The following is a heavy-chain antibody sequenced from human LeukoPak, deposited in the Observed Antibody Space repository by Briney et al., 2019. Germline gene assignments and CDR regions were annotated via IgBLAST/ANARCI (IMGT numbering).Heavy chain of an antibody. CDR3: AINGFSSGWYEPYYFDN. V-gene: IGHV3-21*01. Sequence: GGSLRLSCAASGFSFSTFNMHWVRQAPGRGLEWVSSISSTSGYIYYTDSLQGRFTISRDNAKNSLYLQMNSLRAEDTAVYYCAINGFSSGWYEPYYFDNWGQGTLVTVSS. J-gene: IGHJ4*02. CDR2: ISSTSGYI. D-gene: IGHD6-19*01. CDR1: GFSFSTFN.